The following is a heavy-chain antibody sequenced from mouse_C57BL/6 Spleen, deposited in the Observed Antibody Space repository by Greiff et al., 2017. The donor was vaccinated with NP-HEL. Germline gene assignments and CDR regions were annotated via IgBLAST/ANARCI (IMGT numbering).Heavy chain of an antibody. D-gene: IGHD2-3*01. V-gene: IGHV2-2*01. Sequence: QVQLQQSGPGLVQPSQSLSITCTVSGFSLTSYGVHWVRQSPGKGLEWLGVIWSGGSTDYNAAFISRLSISKDNSKSQVFFKMNSLQADDTAIYYCARNDDLYAMDYWGQGTSVTVSS. J-gene: IGHJ4*01. CDR1: GFSLTSYG. CDR2: IWSGGST. CDR3: ARNDDLYAMDY.